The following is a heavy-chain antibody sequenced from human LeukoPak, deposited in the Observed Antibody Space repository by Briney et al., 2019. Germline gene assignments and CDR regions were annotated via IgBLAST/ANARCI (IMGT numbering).Heavy chain of an antibody. CDR2: IYPGDSDT. J-gene: IGHJ4*02. Sequence: GESLQISCKGSGYSFTSYWIGWVRQMPGKGLEWMGIIYPGDSDTRYSPSFQGQVTISADKSISTAYLQWSSLKASDTAMYYCARSPPYGDYVDYFDYWGQGTLVTVSS. CDR3: ARSPPYGDYVDYFDY. D-gene: IGHD4-17*01. V-gene: IGHV5-51*01. CDR1: GYSFTSYW.